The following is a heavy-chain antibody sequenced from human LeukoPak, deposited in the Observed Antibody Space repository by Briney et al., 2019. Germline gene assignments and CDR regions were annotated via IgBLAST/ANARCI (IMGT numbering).Heavy chain of an antibody. Sequence: GGSLRLSCAASGLTFSSYSMNWVRQAPGKGLEWVSSISSSSSYIYYADSVKGRFTISRDNAKNSLYLQMNSLRAEDTAVYYCARGTGYYDSSVDYWGQGTLVTVSS. V-gene: IGHV3-21*01. J-gene: IGHJ4*02. D-gene: IGHD3-22*01. CDR3: ARGTGYYDSSVDY. CDR2: ISSSSSYI. CDR1: GLTFSSYS.